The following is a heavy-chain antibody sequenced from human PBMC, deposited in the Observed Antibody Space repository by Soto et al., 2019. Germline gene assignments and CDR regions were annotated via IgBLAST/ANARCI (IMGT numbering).Heavy chain of an antibody. Sequence: ASVKVSCKASGYTFTGYYIHWVRQAPGQGLEWMGWINPNSGGTNYAQKFQGWVTMTRDTPISTAYMELSRLRSDDTAVYYCARGRPGLPYYYYYGMDVWGQGTTVTVSS. CDR1: GYTFTGYY. CDR3: ARGRPGLPYYYYYGMDV. V-gene: IGHV1-2*04. D-gene: IGHD5-12*01. CDR2: INPNSGGT. J-gene: IGHJ6*02.